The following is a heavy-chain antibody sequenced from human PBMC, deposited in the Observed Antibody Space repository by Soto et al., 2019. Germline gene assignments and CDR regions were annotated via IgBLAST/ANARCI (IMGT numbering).Heavy chain of an antibody. J-gene: IGHJ3*02. CDR3: VKDQRLIRLWLAPEAFDI. Sequence: QVQLVESGGGVVQPGRSLRLSCAASGFTVSSYGMHWVRQAPGKGLEWVSVISYDGSKKYYGDSVKGRFTISRDNSKKTLYLQMNSLRAANTAVYYCVKDQRLIRLWLAPEAFDIWGHGTMVTVSS. D-gene: IGHD5-18*01. CDR2: ISYDGSKK. CDR1: GFTVSSYG. V-gene: IGHV3-30*18.